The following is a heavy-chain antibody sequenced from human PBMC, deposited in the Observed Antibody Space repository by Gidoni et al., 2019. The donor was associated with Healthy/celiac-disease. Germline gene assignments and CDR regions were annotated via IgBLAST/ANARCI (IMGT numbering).Heavy chain of an antibody. CDR2: TSGSGGST. V-gene: IGHV3-23*01. CDR3: AKVAGHSSSWYVYYYGMDV. D-gene: IGHD6-13*01. CDR1: GFTFSSYA. Sequence: EVQLLESGGGLVQPGGSLRLSCAASGFTFSSYAMSWVRQAPGKGLEWVSATSGSGGSTYYADAVKGRFTISRDNSKNTLYLQMNSLRAEDTAVYYCAKVAGHSSSWYVYYYGMDVWGQGTTVTVSS. J-gene: IGHJ6*02.